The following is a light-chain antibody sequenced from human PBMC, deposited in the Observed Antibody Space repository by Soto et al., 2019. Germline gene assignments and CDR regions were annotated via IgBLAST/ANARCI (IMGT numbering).Light chain of an antibody. CDR1: NSDVGDYNY. J-gene: IGLJ1*01. V-gene: IGLV2-14*01. Sequence: QSVLTQPASVSGSPGQSITISCTGTNSDVGDYNYVSWYQQHPGKAPKLIIYEVSNRPSGVSDRFSASKSGNTASLTISGLQAEDEADYYCSSYTNSNTRVFGTGTKVPS. CDR2: EVS. CDR3: SSYTNSNTRV.